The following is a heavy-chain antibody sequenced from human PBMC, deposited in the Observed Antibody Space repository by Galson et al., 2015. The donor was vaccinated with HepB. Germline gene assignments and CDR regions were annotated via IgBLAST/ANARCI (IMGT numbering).Heavy chain of an antibody. CDR1: GFTFSSYG. V-gene: IGHV3-33*01. D-gene: IGHD2-8*01. CDR2: IWYDGSNK. CDR3: ARDRRGYCTNGVCGGCGY. J-gene: IGHJ4*02. Sequence: SLRLSCAASGFTFSSYGMHWVRQAPGKGLEWVAVIWYDGSNKYYADSVKGRFTISRDNSKNTLYLQMNSLRAEDTAVYYCARDRRGYCTNGVCGGCGYWGQGTLVTVSS.